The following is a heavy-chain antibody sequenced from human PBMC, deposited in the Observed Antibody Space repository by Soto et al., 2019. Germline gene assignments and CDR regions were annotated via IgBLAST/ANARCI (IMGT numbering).Heavy chain of an antibody. J-gene: IGHJ6*02. V-gene: IGHV5-51*01. Sequence: PGESLKISCKGSGYSFTSYWIGWVRQMHGKGLEWMGIIYPGDSDTRYSPSFQGQVTISADKSISTAYLQWSSLKASDTAMYYCARIDSSGPAGYYYGMGVWGQGTTVTVSS. D-gene: IGHD3-22*01. CDR1: GYSFTSYW. CDR2: IYPGDSDT. CDR3: ARIDSSGPAGYYYGMGV.